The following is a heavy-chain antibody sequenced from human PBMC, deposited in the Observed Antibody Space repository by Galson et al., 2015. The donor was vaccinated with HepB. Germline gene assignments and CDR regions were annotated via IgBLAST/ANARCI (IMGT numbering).Heavy chain of an antibody. CDR2: IYYSGNT. V-gene: IGHV4-39*01. J-gene: IGHJ6*02. D-gene: IGHD6-19*01. CDR1: GGSISSSSYY. Sequence: TLSLTCTVSGGSISSSSYYWGWIRQPPGKGLEWIGSIYYSGNTYYNPSLKSRVTISVDTSKNQFSLKLSSVTAADTAVYYCARLYLGVAGRGMDVWGQGTTVTVSS. CDR3: ARLYLGVAGRGMDV.